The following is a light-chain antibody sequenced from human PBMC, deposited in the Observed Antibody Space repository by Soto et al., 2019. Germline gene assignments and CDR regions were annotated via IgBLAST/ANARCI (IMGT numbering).Light chain of an antibody. CDR1: QAINSF. J-gene: IGKJ4*01. CDR3: QQSYSNPLT. Sequence: DIQMTQSPSSLSASVGDSVTISCRASQAINSFVNWYQQKPGQAPKLLIYAASSLQSGVPSRFSGSGAATDFTLTSSGLQSEDCANYFCQQSYSNPLTFGGGTKVEIK. V-gene: IGKV1-39*01. CDR2: AAS.